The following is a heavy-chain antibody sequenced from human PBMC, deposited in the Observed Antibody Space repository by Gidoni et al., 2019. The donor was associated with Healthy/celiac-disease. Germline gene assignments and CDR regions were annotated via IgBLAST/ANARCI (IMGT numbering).Heavy chain of an antibody. Sequence: QVQLVQSGAEVKKPGSSVKVSCKASGGPFSTSAIRWVRQAPGQGLEWMGGIIPIFGTANYAQKFQGRVTITADKSTSTAYMELSSLRSEDTAVYYCARGPYSSSSFVYYYYGMDVWGQGTTVTVSS. V-gene: IGHV1-69*06. J-gene: IGHJ6*02. CDR3: ARGPYSSSSFVYYYYGMDV. D-gene: IGHD6-6*01. CDR2: IIPIFGTA. CDR1: GGPFSTSA.